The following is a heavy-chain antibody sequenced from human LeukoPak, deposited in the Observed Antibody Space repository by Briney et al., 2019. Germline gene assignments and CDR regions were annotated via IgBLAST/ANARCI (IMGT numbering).Heavy chain of an antibody. Sequence: SETLSLTCTVSGSMYNYYWSWIRQPPGKGLEWIGYIHYNGITNYNPSLKTRVTMSLDTSKNQVSLKLSSVTAADMAVYYCAKSTYYYGSGSRLNWFDPWGQGTLVTVSS. D-gene: IGHD3-10*01. CDR3: AKSTYYYGSGSRLNWFDP. CDR2: IHYNGIT. V-gene: IGHV4-59*08. CDR1: GSMYNYY. J-gene: IGHJ5*02.